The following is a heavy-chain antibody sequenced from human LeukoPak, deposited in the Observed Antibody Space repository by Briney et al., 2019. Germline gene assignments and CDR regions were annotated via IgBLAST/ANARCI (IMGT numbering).Heavy chain of an antibody. CDR1: GFTVSNNY. CDR3: AGRRVLDASFDY. CDR2: IYSGDNT. D-gene: IGHD3-16*01. Sequence: GGSLRLSCAASGFTVSNNYMGWVRQAPGKGLEWVSVIYSGDNTYYVESVKGRFTISRDNSKNTLFLQMNRLRAEDTAVYYCAGRRVLDASFDYWGQGTLVTVSS. V-gene: IGHV3-66*02. J-gene: IGHJ4*02.